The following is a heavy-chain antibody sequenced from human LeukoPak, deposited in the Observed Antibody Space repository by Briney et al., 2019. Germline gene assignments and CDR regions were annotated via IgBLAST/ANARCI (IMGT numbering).Heavy chain of an antibody. V-gene: IGHV4-31*03. CDR1: GGSISSGVYY. Sequence: SQTLSLTCTVSGGSISSGVYYWSWIRQHPGKGLEWIGYIYYSGSTYYNPSLKSRVTISVDTYKNQFSLKLSSVTAADTAVYYCARDGGDYDYFDYWGQGTLVTVSS. D-gene: IGHD4-17*01. J-gene: IGHJ4*02. CDR2: IYYSGST. CDR3: ARDGGDYDYFDY.